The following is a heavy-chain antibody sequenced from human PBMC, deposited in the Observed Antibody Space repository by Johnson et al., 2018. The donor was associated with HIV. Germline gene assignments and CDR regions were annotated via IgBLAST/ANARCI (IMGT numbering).Heavy chain of an antibody. Sequence: QVQLVESGGGVVQPGRSLRLSCAASGFTFSTYAMHWVRQAPGKGLEWVAIIFYDGSYKYYADSVKGRFTISRDNSKNTLYLQMNSLRAEDTAVYYCARDWSAFDIWGQGTMVTVSS. CDR1: GFTFSTYA. CDR3: ARDWSAFDI. J-gene: IGHJ3*02. CDR2: IFYDGSYK. V-gene: IGHV3-30*04.